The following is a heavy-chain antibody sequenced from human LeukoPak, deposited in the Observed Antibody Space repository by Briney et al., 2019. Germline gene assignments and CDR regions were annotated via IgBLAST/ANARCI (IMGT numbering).Heavy chain of an antibody. J-gene: IGHJ1*01. D-gene: IGHD5-18*01. Sequence: GGSLRLSCVASGFTFRNYWMSWVRQAPGKGLEWVACIKGDEREKYHVGSVKGRFTISRDNAHNSIYLQMDNLRPEDTALYYCATLDSAMLRRADVGAFWGQGTLVTVSS. CDR2: IKGDEREK. V-gene: IGHV3-7*01. CDR3: ATLDSAMLRRADVGAF. CDR1: GFTFRNYW.